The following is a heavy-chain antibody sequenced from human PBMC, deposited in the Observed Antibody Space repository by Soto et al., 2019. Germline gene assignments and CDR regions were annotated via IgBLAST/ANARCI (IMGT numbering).Heavy chain of an antibody. CDR3: ARGVSAGVDY. CDR2: MQPSTGRT. J-gene: IGHJ4*02. CDR1: GYSFTSLD. D-gene: IGHD1-26*01. Sequence: ASVKVSCKASGYSFTSLDINWVRQTAGQGLEWMGWMQPSTGRTGFAQKFQGRVTMTRDTSINTAYMELTTLTSDDTAFYYCARGVSAGVDYWGQGTLVTVSS. V-gene: IGHV1-8*01.